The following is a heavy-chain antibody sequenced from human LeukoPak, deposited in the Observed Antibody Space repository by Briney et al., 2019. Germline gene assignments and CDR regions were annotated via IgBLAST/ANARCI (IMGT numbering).Heavy chain of an antibody. Sequence: GSLRLSCAASGFTFSSYAMSWIRQPPGKGLEWIGEINHSGSTNYNPSLKSRVTISVDTSKNQFSLKLSSVTAADTAVYYCARGRGYDSSGYLSIPRVFDYWGQGTLVTVSS. CDR3: ARGRGYDSSGYLSIPRVFDY. CDR1: GFTFSSYA. CDR2: INHSGST. J-gene: IGHJ4*02. D-gene: IGHD3-22*01. V-gene: IGHV4-34*01.